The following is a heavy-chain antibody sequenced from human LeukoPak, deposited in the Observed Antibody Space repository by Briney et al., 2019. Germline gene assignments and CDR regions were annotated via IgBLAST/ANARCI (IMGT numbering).Heavy chain of an antibody. V-gene: IGHV3-21*01. J-gene: IGHJ4*02. Sequence: TGGSLRLSCAASGFTFSNYWMHWVRQAPGKGLEWVSSISSSSSYIYYADSVKGRFTISRDNAKNSLYLQMNSLRAEDTAVYYCARDHARQPRDFIVVVPAAISSWGQGTLVTVSS. D-gene: IGHD2-2*01. CDR2: ISSSSSYI. CDR1: GFTFSNYW. CDR3: ARDHARQPRDFIVVVPAAISS.